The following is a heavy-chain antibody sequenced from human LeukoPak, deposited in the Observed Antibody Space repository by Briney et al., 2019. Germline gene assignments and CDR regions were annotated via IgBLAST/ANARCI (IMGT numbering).Heavy chain of an antibody. V-gene: IGHV4-4*07. J-gene: IGHJ2*01. CDR3: ARDATVGATKNWYFDL. D-gene: IGHD1-26*01. Sequence: SETLSLTCTVSGGSISSYYWSWIRQPPGKGLEWIGRIYTSGSTNYNPSLKSRVTMSVDTSKNQFSLKLSSVTAADTAVYYCARDATVGATKNWYFDLWGRGTLVTVSS. CDR2: IYTSGST. CDR1: GGSISSYY.